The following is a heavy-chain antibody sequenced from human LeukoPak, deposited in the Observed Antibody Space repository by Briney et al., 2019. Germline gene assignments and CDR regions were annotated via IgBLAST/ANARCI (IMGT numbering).Heavy chain of an antibody. V-gene: IGHV4-59*08. CDR2: IYYSGSI. D-gene: IGHD4-23*01. CDR1: GGSISSYY. CDR3: ARHLSAYGGYSAFDL. J-gene: IGHJ4*02. Sequence: SETLSLTCTVSGGSISSYYCSWIRQPPGEGLEWIGYIYYSGSINYNPSHKSRVTISVDTSKNQLSLKLSSVTAADTARYYCARHLSAYGGYSAFDLWGQGTLVTVSS.